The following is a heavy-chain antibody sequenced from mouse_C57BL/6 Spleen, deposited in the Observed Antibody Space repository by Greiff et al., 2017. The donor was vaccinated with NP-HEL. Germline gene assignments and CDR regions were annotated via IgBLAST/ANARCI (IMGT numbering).Heavy chain of an antibody. CDR2: ISYDGSN. CDR1: GYSITSGYY. J-gene: IGHJ3*01. D-gene: IGHD4-1*02. Sequence: VQLKESGPGLVKPSQSLSLTCSVTGYSITSGYYWNWIRQFPGNKLEWMGYISYDGSNNYNQSLNNRISITRDTSKNQFFLKLNSVTTEDTATYYCASYNWDFAYWGQGTLVTVSA. CDR3: ASYNWDFAY. V-gene: IGHV3-6*01.